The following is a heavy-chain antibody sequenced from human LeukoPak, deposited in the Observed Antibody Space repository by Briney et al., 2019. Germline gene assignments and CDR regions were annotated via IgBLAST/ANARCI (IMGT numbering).Heavy chain of an antibody. CDR3: VRDPDALDF. CDR1: GFTFSSYS. V-gene: IGHV3-48*02. CDR2: IRSSGSPI. J-gene: IGHJ4*02. Sequence: GGSLRLSCAASGFTFSSYSMNWVRQAPGKGLEWVAYIRSSGSPIYYADSVTGRFTISRDNAKNSLYLQMNSLRDEDTAVYYCVRDPDALDFWGQGTPVTVSS.